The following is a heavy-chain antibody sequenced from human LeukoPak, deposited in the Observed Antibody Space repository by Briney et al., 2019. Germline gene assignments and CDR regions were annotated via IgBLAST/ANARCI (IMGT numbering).Heavy chain of an antibody. V-gene: IGHV1-2*02. J-gene: IGHJ5*02. CDR2: INPNSGGT. CDR3: ARGITIFGVVSLSWFDP. CDR1: GYTFTGYY. Sequence: ASVKVSCKASGYTFTGYYMYWVRQAPGQGLEWMGWINPNSGGTNYAQRFQGRVTITRDTSLSTAYMELRRLRSDDTAVYYCARGITIFGVVSLSWFDPWGQGTLVTVSS. D-gene: IGHD3-3*01.